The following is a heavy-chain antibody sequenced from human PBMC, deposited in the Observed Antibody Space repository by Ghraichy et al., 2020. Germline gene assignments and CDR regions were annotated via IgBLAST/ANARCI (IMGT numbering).Heavy chain of an antibody. J-gene: IGHJ1*01. V-gene: IGHV1-18*01. CDR3: ARTDRGDSSEYFQH. D-gene: IGHD2-21*02. CDR2: ISAYNGNT. CDR1: GYTFTSYG. Sequence: ASVKVSCKASGYTFTSYGISWVRQAPGQGLEWMGWISAYNGNTNYAQKLQGRVTMTTDTSTSTAYMELRSLRSDDTAVYYCARTDRGDSSEYFQHWGQGTLVTVSS.